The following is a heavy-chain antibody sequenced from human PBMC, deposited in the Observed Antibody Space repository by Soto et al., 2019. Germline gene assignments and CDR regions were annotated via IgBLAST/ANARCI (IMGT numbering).Heavy chain of an antibody. CDR1: GFTFSSYA. CDR3: ARDDLGKSSVTIFCPGDY. D-gene: IGHD3-9*01. Sequence: GGSLRLSCAASGFTFSSYAMHWVRQAPGKGLEWVAVISYDGSNKYYADSVKGRFTISRDNSKNTLYLQMNSLRAEDTAVYYCARDDLGKSSVTIFCPGDYWGQGTLVTVSS. CDR2: ISYDGSNK. J-gene: IGHJ4*02. V-gene: IGHV3-30-3*01.